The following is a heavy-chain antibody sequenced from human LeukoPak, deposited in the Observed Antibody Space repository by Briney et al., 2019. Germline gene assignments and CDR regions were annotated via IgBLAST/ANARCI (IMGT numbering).Heavy chain of an antibody. V-gene: IGHV4-59*08. CDR3: ARGPGYSYGDY. J-gene: IGHJ4*02. Sequence: SETLSITCTVSGGSISSYYWSWIRQPPGKGLEWIGYIYYSGSTNYNPSLKSRVTISVDTSKNQFSLKLSSVTAADTAVYYCARGPGYSYGDYWGQGTLVTVSS. CDR2: IYYSGST. CDR1: GGSISSYY. D-gene: IGHD5-18*01.